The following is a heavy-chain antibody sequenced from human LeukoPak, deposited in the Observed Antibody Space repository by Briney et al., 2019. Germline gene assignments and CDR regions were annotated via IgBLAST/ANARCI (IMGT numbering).Heavy chain of an antibody. CDR1: GGSISSSNW. J-gene: IGHJ3*02. CDR3: AKSNGYGLIDI. CDR2: IYHSGST. Sequence: SETLSLTCAVSGGSISSSNWWSWVRQPPGKGLEWIGEIYHSGSTNYNPSLKSRVTISVDKSKNQFSLKLSSVTAADMAVYYCAKSNGYGLIDIWGQGTMVTVSS. D-gene: IGHD3-10*01. V-gene: IGHV4-4*02.